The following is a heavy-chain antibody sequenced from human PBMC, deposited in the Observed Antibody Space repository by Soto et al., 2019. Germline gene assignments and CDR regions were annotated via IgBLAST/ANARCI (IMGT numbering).Heavy chain of an antibody. CDR3: AREVSSSSYYYFDY. CDR2: VHTSGST. CDR1: GDSISSYF. Sequence: PSETLSLTCTVSGDSISSYFWSWIRQPAGKGLEWIGRVHTSGSTTYNPSLKSRVTMSVDTSKSQFSLKLSSVTAADTAVYYCAREVSSSSYYYFDYWGQGTLVTVSS. V-gene: IGHV4-4*07. D-gene: IGHD6-6*01. J-gene: IGHJ4*02.